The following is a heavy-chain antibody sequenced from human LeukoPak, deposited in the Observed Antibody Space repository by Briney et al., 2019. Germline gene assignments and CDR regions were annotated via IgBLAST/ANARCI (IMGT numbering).Heavy chain of an antibody. J-gene: IGHJ4*02. V-gene: IGHV3-21*04. CDR1: GFTFNNYN. CDR2: ITSSGTYI. D-gene: IGHD6-19*01. Sequence: GGSLRLSCAASGFTFNNYNMNWVRQAPGKALEWVSSITSSGTYIFYADSVKGRFTISRDNAKNSLYLQMNSLGPEDTAVYYCASSSGWPYYFDYWGQGTLVTVSS. CDR3: ASSSGWPYYFDY.